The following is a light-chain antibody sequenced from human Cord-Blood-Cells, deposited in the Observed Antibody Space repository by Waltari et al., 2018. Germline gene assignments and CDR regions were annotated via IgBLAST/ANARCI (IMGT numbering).Light chain of an antibody. J-gene: IGKJ4*01. CDR2: DAS. CDR3: QQRSNWLT. CDR1: QSVSSY. Sequence: IVFTQSPATLSFSPGERSPLSCRASQSVSSYLAWYQQKPGQAPRLRIYDASNRATGIPARFSGSGSGTDFTLTISSLEPEDFAVYYCQQRSNWLTFGGGTKVEIK. V-gene: IGKV3-11*01.